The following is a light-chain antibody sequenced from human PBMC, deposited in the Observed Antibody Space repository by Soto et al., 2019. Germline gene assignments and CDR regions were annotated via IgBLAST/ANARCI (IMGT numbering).Light chain of an antibody. CDR1: SSDVGAYHF. J-gene: IGLJ1*01. CDR3: SSYTSSNTPYV. V-gene: IGLV2-14*01. CDR2: EVT. Sequence: QSVLTQPASVSGSPGQSITISCTGSSSDVGAYHFVSWYQHHPGKAPKLILYEVTARPSGVSSRFSGSKSGKTASLTISGLQADDEANYYCSSYTSSNTPYVFGTGTKVTVL.